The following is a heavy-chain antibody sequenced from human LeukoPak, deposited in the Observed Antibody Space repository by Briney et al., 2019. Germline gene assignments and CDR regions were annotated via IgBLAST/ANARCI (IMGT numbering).Heavy chain of an antibody. V-gene: IGHV3-21*01. CDR2: ISSSSSYI. J-gene: IGHJ4*02. D-gene: IGHD6-13*01. CDR1: GFTFSSYS. CDR3: ARDPLIAAAGTSY. Sequence: GGSLRLSCAASGFTFSSYSMNWVRQAPGKGLEWVSSISSSSSYIYYADSVKGRFTISRDNAKNSLYLQMNSLRAEDTAVYYCARDPLIAAAGTSYWGQGTLVIVSS.